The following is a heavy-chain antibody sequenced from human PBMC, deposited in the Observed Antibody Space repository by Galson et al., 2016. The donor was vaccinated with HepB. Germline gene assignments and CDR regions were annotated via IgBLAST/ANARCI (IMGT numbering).Heavy chain of an antibody. J-gene: IGHJ6*02. D-gene: IGHD3-10*01. CDR2: ISWDGRSP. V-gene: IGHV3-43*01. CDR3: GKDWGSLWESSGKGMDV. CDR1: GFTFDDYT. Sequence: SLRLSCAAAGFTFDDYTMHWVRQVPGKGLEWVGLISWDGRSPDYADSVRGRFTISRDNRQNLLYLQMNGLKTEDTALYYCGKDWGSLWESSGKGMDVWGQGTTVIVSS.